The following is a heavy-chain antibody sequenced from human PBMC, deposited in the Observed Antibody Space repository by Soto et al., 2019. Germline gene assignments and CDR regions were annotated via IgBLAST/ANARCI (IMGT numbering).Heavy chain of an antibody. J-gene: IGHJ4*02. V-gene: IGHV4-4*02. Sequence: SETLSLTCVVSGGSISSTNWWTWVRQTPGKGLEWIGEVYHTGSTKYNPSLKNRVTISLDKSKNQFSLKLSSVTAADTAVYYCARANPVYAVVWGQGTLVTVSS. D-gene: IGHD2-2*01. CDR2: VYHTGST. CDR3: ARANPVYAVV. CDR1: GGSISSTNW.